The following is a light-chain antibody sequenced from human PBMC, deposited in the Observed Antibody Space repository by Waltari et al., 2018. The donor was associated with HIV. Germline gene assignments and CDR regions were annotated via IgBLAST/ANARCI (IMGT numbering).Light chain of an antibody. CDR3: KQYNNWYT. V-gene: IGKV1-5*03. CDR2: KAS. Sequence: DVQMTQSPSTLSASLGDRVTITCRASQNINTWLAWYQQKPGKAPQLLFYKASTLESGVPSRFSGSGSGTEFTLTISSLQPDDFATYYCKQYNNWYTFGQGTKLESK. J-gene: IGKJ2*01. CDR1: QNINTW.